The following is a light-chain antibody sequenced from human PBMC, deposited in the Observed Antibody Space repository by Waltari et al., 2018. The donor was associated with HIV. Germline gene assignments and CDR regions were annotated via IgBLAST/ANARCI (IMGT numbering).Light chain of an antibody. V-gene: IGLV1-40*01. Sequence: QPVLTQPPSVSGAPGQGVTISCSGSDSTIRAFYDVHRYRQLPGTAPKLLIYGNSDRPSGVPDRFSGSRSGTSASLAITGLQAEDEADYYCQSYDINLRGYVFGTGTKVTVL. J-gene: IGLJ1*01. CDR1: DSTIRAFYD. CDR3: QSYDINLRGYV. CDR2: GNS.